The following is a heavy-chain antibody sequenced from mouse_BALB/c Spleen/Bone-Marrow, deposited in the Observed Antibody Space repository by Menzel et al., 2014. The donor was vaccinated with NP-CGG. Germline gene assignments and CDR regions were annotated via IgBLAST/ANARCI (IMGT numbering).Heavy chain of an antibody. Sequence: EVQGVESGAELVSPGASVMLSCTASGFNIKDTYIHWVMQRPEQGLEWIGRIDPANGNTKYDPKFQGKATITTDTSSNTASLRLSSLTPEDTAVYYCAGDYSFTYWGQGTLVTVSA. D-gene: IGHD1-1*01. J-gene: IGHJ3*01. CDR3: AGDYSFTY. V-gene: IGHV14-3*02. CDR2: IDPANGNT. CDR1: GFNIKDTY.